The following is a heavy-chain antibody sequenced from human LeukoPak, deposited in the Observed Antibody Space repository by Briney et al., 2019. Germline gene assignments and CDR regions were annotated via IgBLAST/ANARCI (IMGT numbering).Heavy chain of an antibody. Sequence: GGSLRLSCAASGFTFSSYSMNLVRQAPGKGLEWVSYISSSTTIYSADSVKGRFTISRDNAKNSLYLQMNSLRAEDTAVYYCARDPPTTVTVFDYWGQGTLVTVSS. D-gene: IGHD4-17*01. CDR2: ISSSTTI. CDR3: ARDPPTTVTVFDY. J-gene: IGHJ4*02. V-gene: IGHV3-48*01. CDR1: GFTFSSYS.